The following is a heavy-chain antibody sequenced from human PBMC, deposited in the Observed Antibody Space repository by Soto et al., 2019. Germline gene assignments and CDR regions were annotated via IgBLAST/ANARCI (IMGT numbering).Heavy chain of an antibody. CDR1: GYTFTSYG. D-gene: IGHD2-21*02. Sequence: QVQLVQSGAEVKKPGASVKVSCKASGYTFTSYGISWVRQAPGQGLEWMGWISAYNGNTNYAQKLQGRVTMTTDTSTSTAYMELRSLGSDDTAVYYCARAPHTDFPLNYYYYGMDVWGQGTTVTVSS. CDR3: ARAPHTDFPLNYYYYGMDV. CDR2: ISAYNGNT. V-gene: IGHV1-18*01. J-gene: IGHJ6*02.